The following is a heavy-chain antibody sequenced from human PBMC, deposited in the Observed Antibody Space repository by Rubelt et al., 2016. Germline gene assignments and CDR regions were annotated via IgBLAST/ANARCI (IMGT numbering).Heavy chain of an antibody. Sequence: HLQLQESGPGLVKPSETLSLTCTVSGGSISSSSYYWGWIRQPPGKGLEWIGSIYYSGSTYYNPSLKSRVTISVDTSKNQFSLKLSSVTAADTAVYYCAGLRRDGYNYPDLDYWGQGTLVTVSS. V-gene: IGHV4-39*01. J-gene: IGHJ4*02. CDR3: AGLRRDGYNYPDLDY. CDR1: GGSISSSSYY. CDR2: IYYSGST. D-gene: IGHD5-24*01.